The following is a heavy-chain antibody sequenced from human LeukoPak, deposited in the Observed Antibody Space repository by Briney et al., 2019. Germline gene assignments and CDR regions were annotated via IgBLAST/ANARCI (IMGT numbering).Heavy chain of an antibody. Sequence: GASVKVSCKASGGTFITYAINWVRQAPGQGLEWMGGIIPIFGTANYAQKFQGRVTITADESTSTAYMELSSLRFEDTAVYYCARGAGRGAERDFWSGYYTSYYGMDVWGQGTTVTVSS. V-gene: IGHV1-69*13. D-gene: IGHD3-3*01. CDR1: GGTFITYA. CDR3: ARGAGRGAERDFWSGYYTSYYGMDV. CDR2: IIPIFGTA. J-gene: IGHJ6*02.